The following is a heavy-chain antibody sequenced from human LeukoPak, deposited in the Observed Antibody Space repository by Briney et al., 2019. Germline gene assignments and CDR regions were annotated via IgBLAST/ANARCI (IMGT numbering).Heavy chain of an antibody. Sequence: PGGSLRLSCAASGFTFSSYAMSWVRQAPGKGLEWVSAISGSGGSTYYADSVKGRFTISRDNAKNSLYLQMNSLRAEDTAVYYCARGVVGDSFDYWGQGTLVTVSS. V-gene: IGHV3-23*01. J-gene: IGHJ4*02. CDR2: ISGSGGST. D-gene: IGHD2-15*01. CDR1: GFTFSSYA. CDR3: ARGVVGDSFDY.